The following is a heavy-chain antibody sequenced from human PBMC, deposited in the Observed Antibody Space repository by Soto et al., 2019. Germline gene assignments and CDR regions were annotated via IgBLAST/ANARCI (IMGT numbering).Heavy chain of an antibody. D-gene: IGHD2-15*01. Sequence: SETLSLTCAVYGGSFSCYYWSWIRQPPGKGLEWIGEINHSGSTNCNPSLKSRVTISVDTSKNQFSLKLSSVTAADTAVYYCARVRXVAATIIYYYYYYGMDVWGPGTTVTVSS. V-gene: IGHV4-34*01. CDR2: INHSGST. CDR3: ARVRXVAATIIYYYYYYGMDV. CDR1: GGSFSCYY. J-gene: IGHJ6*02.